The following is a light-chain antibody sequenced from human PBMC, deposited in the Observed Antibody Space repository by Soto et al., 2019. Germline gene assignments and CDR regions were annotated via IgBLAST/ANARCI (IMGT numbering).Light chain of an antibody. CDR1: QGIGIY. J-gene: IGKJ4*01. CDR2: AAS. Sequence: DIQKTQAPPVLSATLRDRVTITCPVSQGIGIYLAWFQQKPGNVPKLLIYAASTLQSGVPSRFSGSGSGTDFTLTISSLQPEDVATYYCQRYNSAPLTFGGGTKVDIK. V-gene: IGKV1-27*01. CDR3: QRYNSAPLT.